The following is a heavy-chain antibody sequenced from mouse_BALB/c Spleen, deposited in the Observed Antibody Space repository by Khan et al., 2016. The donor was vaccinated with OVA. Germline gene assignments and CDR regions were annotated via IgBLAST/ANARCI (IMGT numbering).Heavy chain of an antibody. V-gene: IGHV14-3*02. J-gene: IGHJ2*01. CDR2: IDPANGNT. CDR1: GFNIKDTY. CDR3: ARWPRGY. Sequence: VQLQQPGAELVKPGASVTLSCTVSGFNIKDTYMHWVKQRPEQGLEWIGRIDPANGNTESDPKFQGKATMTADTSSNRADVQLSSLTAEDTAVYYCARWPRGYWGQGTTLTVSS.